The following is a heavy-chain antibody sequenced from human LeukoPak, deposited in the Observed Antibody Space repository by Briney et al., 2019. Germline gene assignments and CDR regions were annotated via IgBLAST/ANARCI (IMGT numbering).Heavy chain of an antibody. CDR2: IYYSGST. V-gene: IGHV4-59*01. CDR3: ASNVLLWFGESDY. J-gene: IGHJ4*02. Sequence: SETLSLTCTVSGGSISSYYWSWIRQPPGKGLEWIGYIYYSGSTNYNPSLKSRVTISVDTSKNQFSLKLSSVTAADTAVYYCASNVLLWFGESDYWGQGTLVTVSS. D-gene: IGHD3-10*01. CDR1: GGSISSYY.